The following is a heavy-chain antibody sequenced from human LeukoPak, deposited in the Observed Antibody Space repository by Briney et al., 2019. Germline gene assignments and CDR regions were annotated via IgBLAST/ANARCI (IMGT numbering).Heavy chain of an antibody. CDR3: ARVGGSGNYYYGMDV. J-gene: IGHJ6*02. CDR2: IYYSGTT. CDR1: AFPISSSY. Sequence: SDTLTLTCTLSAFPISSSYWSWIPQPPRQGLDWICYIYYSGTTNYNPSLKSRVTISVDTSKNQFSLKLRPVTAADTAVYYCARVGGSGNYYYGMDVWGQGTTVTVSS. V-gene: IGHV4-59*07. D-gene: IGHD3-10*01.